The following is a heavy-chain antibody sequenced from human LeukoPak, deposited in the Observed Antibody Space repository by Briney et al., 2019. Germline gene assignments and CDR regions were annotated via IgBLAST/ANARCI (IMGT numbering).Heavy chain of an antibody. V-gene: IGHV4-59*01. CDR2: IYYSGST. CDR3: ARAALEDYYGSGSYSATFDY. CDR1: GGSISSYY. D-gene: IGHD3-10*01. J-gene: IGHJ4*02. Sequence: NPSETLSLTCTVSGGSISSYYWSWIRQPPGKGLEWIGYIYYSGSTNYNPSLKSRVTISVDTSKNQFSLKLSSVTAADTAVYYCARAALEDYYGSGSYSATFDYWGQGTLVTVSS.